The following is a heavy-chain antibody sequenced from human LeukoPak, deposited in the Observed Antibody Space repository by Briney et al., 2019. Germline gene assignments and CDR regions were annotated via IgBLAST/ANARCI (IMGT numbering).Heavy chain of an antibody. CDR2: IYDGGST. CDR1: GGSISSSNYY. CDR3: ARLDGYCSGGSCYSVSFVDP. J-gene: IGHJ5*02. D-gene: IGHD2-15*01. Sequence: SETLSLTCTVSGGSISSSNYYWGWIRQPPGKGLEWIGSIYDGGSTYYNPSLKSRVTISVDTSKNQFSLKLSSVTAADTAVYYCARLDGYCSGGSCYSVSFVDPWGQGTLVTVSS. V-gene: IGHV4-39*01.